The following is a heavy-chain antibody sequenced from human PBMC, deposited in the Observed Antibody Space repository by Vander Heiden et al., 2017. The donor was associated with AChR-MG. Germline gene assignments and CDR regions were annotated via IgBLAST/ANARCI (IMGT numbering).Heavy chain of an antibody. V-gene: IGHV3-33*01. CDR1: GFTFSSYG. CDR2: IWYDGSNK. J-gene: IGHJ4*02. D-gene: IGHD6-19*01. CDR3: ARGAVAGQYFDY. Sequence: QVQLVESGGGVVQPGRSLRLSCAASGFTFSSYGMHWGRQAPGKGLEWVAVIWYDGSNKYYADSVKGRFTISRDNSKNTLYLQMNSLRAEDTAVYYCARGAVAGQYFDYWGQGTLVTVSS.